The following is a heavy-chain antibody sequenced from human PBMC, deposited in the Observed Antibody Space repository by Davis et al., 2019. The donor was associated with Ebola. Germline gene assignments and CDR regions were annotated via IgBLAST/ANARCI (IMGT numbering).Heavy chain of an antibody. Sequence: GESLKISCAASGFTVSSNYMSWVRQAPGKGLEWVSVIYSGGSTYYADSVKGRFTISRDNSKNTLYLQMNSLRAEDTAVYYCARETPTGGYYYYGMDVWGQGTTVTVSS. CDR1: GFTVSSNY. CDR3: ARETPTGGYYYYGMDV. CDR2: IYSGGST. D-gene: IGHD4-11*01. V-gene: IGHV3-53*01. J-gene: IGHJ6*02.